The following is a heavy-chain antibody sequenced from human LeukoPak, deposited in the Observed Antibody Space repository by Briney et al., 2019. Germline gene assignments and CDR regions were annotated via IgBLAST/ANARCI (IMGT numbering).Heavy chain of an antibody. V-gene: IGHV1-2*02. CDR3: AYISREVGATSGVDY. CDR2: INPNSGGT. D-gene: IGHD1-26*01. CDR1: GYTFTGCY. J-gene: IGHJ4*02. Sequence: ASVKVSCKASGYTFTGCYMHWVRQAPGQGLEWMGWINPNSGGTNYAQKFQDRVAMTRDTSINTAYMELSRLRSDDTAMYYCAYISREVGATSGVDYWGQGTLVTVSS.